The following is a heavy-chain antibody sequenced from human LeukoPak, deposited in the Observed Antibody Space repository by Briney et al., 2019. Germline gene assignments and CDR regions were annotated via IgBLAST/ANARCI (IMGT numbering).Heavy chain of an antibody. J-gene: IGHJ5*02. V-gene: IGHV4-38-2*01. Sequence: PSETLSLTCDVSGYSISSGYYCGWFRQPPEKGLEWIATIFHSGSTYYNPSLQSRVTMSVDTSKNQCSLKLSSVTATDTAVYYCARLSNAAHAASWGQGALVTVSS. CDR3: ARLSNAAHAAS. CDR1: GYSISSGYY. CDR2: IFHSGST. D-gene: IGHD2-15*01.